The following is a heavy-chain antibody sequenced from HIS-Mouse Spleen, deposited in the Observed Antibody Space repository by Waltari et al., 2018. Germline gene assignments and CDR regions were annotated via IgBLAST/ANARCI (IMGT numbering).Heavy chain of an antibody. CDR3: AREAATGGAFDI. CDR1: GFTVRSNF. V-gene: IGHV3-53*01. Sequence: EVQLVESGGGLIQPGGSLRLSCAAPGFTVRSNFMSWVRQAPGKGLEWVSVIYSGGSTYYAYSVKGRFTISRDNSKNTLYLQMNSLRAEDTAVYYCAREAATGGAFDIWGQGTMVTVSS. J-gene: IGHJ3*02. CDR2: IYSGGST. D-gene: IGHD1-26*01.